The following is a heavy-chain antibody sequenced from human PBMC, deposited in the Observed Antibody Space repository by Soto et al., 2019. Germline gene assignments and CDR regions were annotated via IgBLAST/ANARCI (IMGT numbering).Heavy chain of an antibody. CDR3: AKDRGGFTSGWEFFDF. CDR1: GFTFSSYG. V-gene: IGHV3-30*18. Sequence: QVQLVESGGAVVQPGKSLRLSCAASGFTFSSYGMYWVRQAPGKGLEWVAAIAYDGSNKYHGDSVKGRFTISRDNCKNTVCLLLDSLRGEDTAVYYCAKDRGGFTSGWEFFDFWGQGTLVTVSS. J-gene: IGHJ4*02. D-gene: IGHD6-19*01. CDR2: IAYDGSNK.